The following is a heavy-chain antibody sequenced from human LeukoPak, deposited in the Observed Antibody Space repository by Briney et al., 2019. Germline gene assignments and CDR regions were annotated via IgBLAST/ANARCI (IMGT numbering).Heavy chain of an antibody. CDR2: IIPILGIA. CDR3: AREISASGSGARDAFDI. J-gene: IGHJ3*02. V-gene: IGHV1-69*04. Sequence: SVKVSCKASGGTFSIYAISWVRQAPGQGLEWIGRIIPILGIANCAQKFQGRVTITADKSTSTAYMELSSLRSEDTAVYYCAREISASGSGARDAFDIWGQGTMVTVSS. D-gene: IGHD1-26*01. CDR1: GGTFSIYA.